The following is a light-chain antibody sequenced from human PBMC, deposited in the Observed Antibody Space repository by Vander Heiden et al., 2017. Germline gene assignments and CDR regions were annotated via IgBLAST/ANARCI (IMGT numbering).Light chain of an antibody. CDR2: DAS. J-gene: IGKJ4*01. CDR3: QQTYTVPVT. Sequence: DMLMTQSPSSLSASVGDRVTISCRASHFMSTYLKWFQQKPGRAPKLLIYDASRLQAGVPSRFTGSGSGQDFSLTITSLQPEDFATYYCQQTYTVPVTFGGGTRVE. CDR1: HFMSTY. V-gene: IGKV1-39*01.